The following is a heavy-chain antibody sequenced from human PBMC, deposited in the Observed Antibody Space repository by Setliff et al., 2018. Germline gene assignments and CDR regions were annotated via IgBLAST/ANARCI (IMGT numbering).Heavy chain of an antibody. D-gene: IGHD3-9*01. J-gene: IGHJ6*02. CDR1: GFTFSSYA. CDR3: AKHGAYNDFLTGYNFYYDMDV. Sequence: GGSLRLSCAASGFTFSSYAMSWVRQAPGKGLEWVSAISGSGGSTYYADSVKGGFTISRDNSKNTLYLQMNSLRAEDTAVYYCAKHGAYNDFLTGYNFYYDMDVWGQGTTVTVSS. CDR2: ISGSGGST. V-gene: IGHV3-23*01.